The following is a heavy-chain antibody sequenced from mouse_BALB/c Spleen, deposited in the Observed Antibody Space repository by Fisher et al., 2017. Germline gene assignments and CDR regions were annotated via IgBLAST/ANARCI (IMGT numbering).Heavy chain of an antibody. V-gene: IGHV14-4*02. J-gene: IGHJ4*01. D-gene: IGHD1-1*01. Sequence: KFKGKATMTADTSSNTAYLQLSSLTSEDTAVYYCNAPTVVARHYAMDYWGQGTSVTVSS. CDR3: NAPTVVARHYAMDY.